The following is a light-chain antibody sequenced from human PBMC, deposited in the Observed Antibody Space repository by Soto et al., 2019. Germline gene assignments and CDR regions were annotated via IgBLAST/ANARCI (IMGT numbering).Light chain of an antibody. CDR2: GAS. CDR3: QQYHQWPVA. CDR1: HGVGNN. J-gene: IGKJ4*01. V-gene: IGKV3-15*01. Sequence: VMTQSPTTLSVSPGERATLSCRASHGVGNNLAWYQQIPGQAPRVLIYGASTRATSVPARFSGSGSATQFTLTISSLQSEDFGFYYCQQYHQWPVAFGGGTKVEIK.